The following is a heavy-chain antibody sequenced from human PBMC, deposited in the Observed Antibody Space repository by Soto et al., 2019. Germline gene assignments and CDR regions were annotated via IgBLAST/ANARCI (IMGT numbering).Heavy chain of an antibody. Sequence: GGSLRLSCAASGFTFSSYSMNWVRQAPGKGLEWVSSISSSSSYIYYADSVKGRFTISRDNAKNSLYLQMNSLRAEDTAVYYCARDQRYYYDSSGYEALDYWGQGTLVTVSS. CDR2: ISSSSSYI. J-gene: IGHJ4*02. V-gene: IGHV3-21*01. D-gene: IGHD3-22*01. CDR3: ARDQRYYYDSSGYEALDY. CDR1: GFTFSSYS.